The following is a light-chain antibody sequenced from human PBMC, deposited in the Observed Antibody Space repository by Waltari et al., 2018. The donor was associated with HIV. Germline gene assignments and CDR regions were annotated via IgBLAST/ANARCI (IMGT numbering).Light chain of an antibody. CDR1: SGYSNYK. J-gene: IGLJ1*01. CDR2: VGTGGIVG. Sequence: QPVLTQPPSASASLGASVTLTCTLSSGYSNYKVDWYQQRPGKGPRFVMRVGTGGIVGSQVHGLPDRFSVLGSGLNRYLTIKNIQEEDESDYHCGADLGSGSNFVYVFGTGTKVTVL. V-gene: IGLV9-49*01. CDR3: GADLGSGSNFVYV.